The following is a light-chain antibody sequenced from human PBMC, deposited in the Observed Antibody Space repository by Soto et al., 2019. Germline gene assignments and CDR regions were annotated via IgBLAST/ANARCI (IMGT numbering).Light chain of an antibody. CDR3: QQYNYWPPSYT. V-gene: IGKV3-15*01. Sequence: EIAMTQSPVTLSVTPGERVTLSCRASERVNTNLAWYQQKAGQAPRLLIYGASTRATDIPVRFSGSGSGTEFTLTISSLQFEDFAVYYCQQYNYWPPSYTFGQGTKLEIK. J-gene: IGKJ2*01. CDR2: GAS. CDR1: ERVNTN.